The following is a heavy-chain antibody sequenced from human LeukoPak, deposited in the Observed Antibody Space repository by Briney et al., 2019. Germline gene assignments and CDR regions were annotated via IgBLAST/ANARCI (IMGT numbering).Heavy chain of an antibody. CDR1: GGSISSYY. J-gene: IGHJ4*02. CDR3: AKAHKVGATDFDY. CDR2: ISGSGGST. V-gene: IGHV3-23*01. D-gene: IGHD1-26*01. Sequence: ETLSLTCTVSGGSISSYYWSWVRQAPGKGLEWVSAISGSGGSTYYADSVKGRFTISRDNSKNTLYLQMNSLRAEDTAVYYCAKAHKVGATDFDYWGQGTLVTVSS.